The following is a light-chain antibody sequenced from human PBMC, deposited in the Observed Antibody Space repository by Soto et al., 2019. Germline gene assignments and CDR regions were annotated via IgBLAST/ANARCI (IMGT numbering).Light chain of an antibody. CDR3: QQYNNWPRIT. CDR2: GAS. V-gene: IGKV3-15*01. CDR1: QSVSSN. J-gene: IGKJ5*01. Sequence: MVNTQSPATLSASAAQSSTLSSSPSQSVSSNLAWYQQKPGQAPRLLIYGASTRATGIPARFSGSGSGTEFTLTISSLQSEDFAVYYCQQYNNWPRITFGQGTRLDI.